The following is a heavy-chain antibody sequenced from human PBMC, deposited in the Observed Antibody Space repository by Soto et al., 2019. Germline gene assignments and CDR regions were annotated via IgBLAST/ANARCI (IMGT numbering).Heavy chain of an antibody. CDR1: GFTVSSNY. V-gene: IGHV3-66*01. CDR3: AREINDYGSGSYYDLFDY. CDR2: IYSGGST. J-gene: IGHJ4*02. D-gene: IGHD3-10*01. Sequence: GGSLRLSCAASGFTVSSNYMSWVRQAPGKGLEWVSVIYSGGSTYYEDSVKGRFTISRDNSKNTLYIQMNSLRAEDTAVYYFAREINDYGSGSYYDLFDYWGQGTLVTVSS.